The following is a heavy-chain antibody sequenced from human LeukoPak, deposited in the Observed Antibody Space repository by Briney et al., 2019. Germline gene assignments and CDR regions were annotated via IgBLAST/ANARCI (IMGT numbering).Heavy chain of an antibody. D-gene: IGHD3-22*01. J-gene: IGHJ5*02. CDR3: ARADYYDSSGYGGWFDP. CDR1: GGSISSGGYY. CDR2: IYYSGST. V-gene: IGHV4-31*03. Sequence: PSQTLSLTCTVSGGSISSGGYYWSWIRQHPGKGLEWIGYIYYSGSTYYNPSPKSRVTISVDTSKNQFSLKLSSVTAADTAVYYCARADYYDSSGYGGWFDPWGQGTLVTVSS.